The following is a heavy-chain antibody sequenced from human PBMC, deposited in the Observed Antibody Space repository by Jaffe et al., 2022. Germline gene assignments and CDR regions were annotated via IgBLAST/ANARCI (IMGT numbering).Heavy chain of an antibody. J-gene: IGHJ3*02. CDR3: ATTDYFTSGTSLHDAFDI. D-gene: IGHD3-3*01. V-gene: IGHV1-3*01. CDR2: ISAGNGET. CDR1: GYTFTKFL. Sequence: QVQLVQSGAEVKKPGASVKVSCKASGYTFTKFLIHWVRQAPGQSLEWMGWISAGNGETKYSPKFQGRLIVSRDTSASTASMDLSDLRSEDTALYFCATTDYFTSGTSLHDAFDIWGQGTMVTVSS.